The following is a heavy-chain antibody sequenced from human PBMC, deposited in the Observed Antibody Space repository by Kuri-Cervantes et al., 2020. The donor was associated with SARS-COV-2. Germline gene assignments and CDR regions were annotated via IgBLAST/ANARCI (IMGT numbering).Heavy chain of an antibody. V-gene: IGHV4-34*01. D-gene: IGHD2-21*01. Sequence: SETLSLTFAVYDGSISGYFWSWVRQPPGKGLEWVGEVNPGGGANYKPSLKSRVTISVDTSKNQLSLRVTSVTDADTAVYYCARNGGDSGYTFDYWGQGSLVTVSS. CDR3: ARNGGDSGYTFDY. CDR2: VNPGGGA. J-gene: IGHJ4*02. CDR1: DGSISGYF.